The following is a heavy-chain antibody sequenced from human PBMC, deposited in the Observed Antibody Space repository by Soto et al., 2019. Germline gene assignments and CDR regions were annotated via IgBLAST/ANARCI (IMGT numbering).Heavy chain of an antibody. Sequence: GESLKISCKGSGYSFTSYWIGWVRQMPGKGLEWMGIIYPGDSDTRYSPSFQGQVTISADKSISTAYLQWSSLKASDTAMYYCARQGDCSGGSCYSDWFGPWGQGTLVTVSS. CDR2: IYPGDSDT. J-gene: IGHJ5*02. CDR3: ARQGDCSGGSCYSDWFGP. D-gene: IGHD2-15*01. CDR1: GYSFTSYW. V-gene: IGHV5-51*01.